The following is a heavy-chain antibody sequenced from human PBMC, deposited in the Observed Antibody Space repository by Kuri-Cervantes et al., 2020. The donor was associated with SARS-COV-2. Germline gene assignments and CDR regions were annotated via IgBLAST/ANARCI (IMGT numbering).Heavy chain of an antibody. J-gene: IGHJ4*02. CDR1: GFTFSSYS. CDR3: ARDLGYSSGWFGY. Sequence: GGSLRLSCAASGFTFSSYSMNWVRQAPGKGLEWVSYISSSSSTIYYADSVKGRFTISRDNAKNSLYLQMNSLRAEDTAVYYCARDLGYSSGWFGYWGQGTLVTVSS. CDR2: ISSSSSTI. V-gene: IGHV3-48*04. D-gene: IGHD6-19*01.